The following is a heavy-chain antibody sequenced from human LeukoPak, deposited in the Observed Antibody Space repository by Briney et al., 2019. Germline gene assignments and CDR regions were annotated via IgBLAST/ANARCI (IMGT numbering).Heavy chain of an antibody. V-gene: IGHV1-18*01. Sequence: ASVKVSCKTSGYTFMNYGITWVRQAPGQGLEWMGWISAYNGDTKYAQNLQGRVTMTTDTSTSTAYMELRSLRSDDTAVYYCARELRIRGSGSPGYWGQGTLVTVSS. D-gene: IGHD3-10*01. CDR2: ISAYNGDT. J-gene: IGHJ4*02. CDR1: GYTFMNYG. CDR3: ARELRIRGSGSPGY.